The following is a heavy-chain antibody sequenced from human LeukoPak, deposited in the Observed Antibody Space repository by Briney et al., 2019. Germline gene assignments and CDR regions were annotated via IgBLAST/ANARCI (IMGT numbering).Heavy chain of an antibody. V-gene: IGHV1-18*01. CDR1: GYIFTRYG. Sequence: GASVKVSCKASGYIFTRYGISWVRQAPGQGLEWMGWISPYNANTKYAQKFQGRVTMTTDTSTSTAYMELRSLRSDDTAMYYCSREGEGEDGTGHHNWYFDLWGQGTLVTVSS. D-gene: IGHD2-8*02. CDR3: SREGEGEDGTGHHNWYFDL. J-gene: IGHJ2*01. CDR2: ISPYNANT.